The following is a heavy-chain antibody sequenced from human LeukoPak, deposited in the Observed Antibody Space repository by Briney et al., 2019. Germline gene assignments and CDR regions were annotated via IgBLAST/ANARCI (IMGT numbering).Heavy chain of an antibody. J-gene: IGHJ5*02. Sequence: ASVKVSCKASGYTFTGYYMHWVRQAPGQGLEWMGGIIPIFGTANYAQKFQGRVTITADESTSTAYMELSSLRSEDTAVYYCARDRGRSYYDILTGYYSVWFDPWGQGTLVTVSS. V-gene: IGHV1-69*13. CDR1: GYTFTGYY. CDR2: IIPIFGTA. CDR3: ARDRGRSYYDILTGYYSVWFDP. D-gene: IGHD3-9*01.